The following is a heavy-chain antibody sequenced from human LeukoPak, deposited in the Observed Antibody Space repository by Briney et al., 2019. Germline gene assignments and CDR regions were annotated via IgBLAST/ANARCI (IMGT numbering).Heavy chain of an antibody. J-gene: IGHJ4*02. Sequence: ASVKVSCKVSGYTLTELSMHWVRQAPGKGLEWMGGFDPEDGETIYAQKFQGRVTVTEDTSTDTAYMELSSLRSEDTAVYYCATKKSGSYLYYFDYWGQGTLVTVSS. D-gene: IGHD1-26*01. CDR2: FDPEDGET. CDR1: GYTLTELS. V-gene: IGHV1-24*01. CDR3: ATKKSGSYLYYFDY.